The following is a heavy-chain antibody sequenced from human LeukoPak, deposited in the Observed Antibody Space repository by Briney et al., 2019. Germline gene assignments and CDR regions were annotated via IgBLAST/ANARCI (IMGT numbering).Heavy chain of an antibody. J-gene: IGHJ6*03. CDR1: GDSIGSGRYY. CDR2: LYTNENT. D-gene: IGHD2-21*02. CDR3: ARGVVTDDYYMDV. Sequence: SETLSLTCSVSGDSIGSGRYYWTWIRQPAGKGLQWIGRLYTNENTNYNPSLESRVSISVDTPKTQFFLKLTSVTAADTAVYFCARGVVTDDYYMDVWGKGTAITVSS. V-gene: IGHV4-61*02.